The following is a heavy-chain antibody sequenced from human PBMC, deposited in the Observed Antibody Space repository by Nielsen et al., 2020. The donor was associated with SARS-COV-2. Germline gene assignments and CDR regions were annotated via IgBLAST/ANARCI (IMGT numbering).Heavy chain of an antibody. CDR1: GFTFSDYY. D-gene: IGHD5-12*01. V-gene: IGHV3-23*01. J-gene: IGHJ5*02. Sequence: GESLKISCAASGFTFSDYYMSWIRQAPGKGLEWVSAISGSGGSTYYADSVKGRFTISRDNSKNTLYLQMNSLRAEDTAVYYCAKRYSGYWFDPWGQGTLVTVSS. CDR2: ISGSGGST. CDR3: AKRYSGYWFDP.